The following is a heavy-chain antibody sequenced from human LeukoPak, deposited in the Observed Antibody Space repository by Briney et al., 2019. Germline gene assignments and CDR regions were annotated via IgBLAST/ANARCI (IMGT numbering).Heavy chain of an antibody. V-gene: IGHV1-69*04. CDR2: IIPILGIA. J-gene: IGHJ4*02. D-gene: IGHD1-26*01. CDR3: ARVEGGRYSGSYGSSDY. Sequence: SVKVSCKASGGTFSSYAISWVRQAPGQGLEWIGRIIPILGIANYAQKFQGRVTITADKSTSTAYMELSGLRSEDTAVYYCARVEGGRYSGSYGSSDYWGQGTLVTVSS. CDR1: GGTFSSYA.